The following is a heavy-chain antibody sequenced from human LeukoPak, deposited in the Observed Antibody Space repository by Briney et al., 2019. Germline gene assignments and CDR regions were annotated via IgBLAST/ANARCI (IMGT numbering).Heavy chain of an antibody. D-gene: IGHD3-3*01. J-gene: IGHJ4*02. CDR2: ISGSGGST. V-gene: IGHV3-23*01. Sequence: PGGSLRLSCAASGFTFRSYAMSWVRQAPGKGLEWVSAISGSGGSTYYADSVKGRFTISRDNSKNTLYLQMNSLRAEDTAVYYCAKSSTYYDFWSGHWGQGTLVTVSS. CDR1: GFTFRSYA. CDR3: AKSSTYYDFWSGH.